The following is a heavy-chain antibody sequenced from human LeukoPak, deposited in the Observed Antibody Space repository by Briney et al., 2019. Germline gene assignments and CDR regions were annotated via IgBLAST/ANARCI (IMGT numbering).Heavy chain of an antibody. Sequence: GASVKVSCKASGYTFTSYGISWVRQAPGQGLEWMGWISAYNGNTNYAQKLQGRVTMTTDTSTSTAYMELRSLRSDDTAVYYWAITIFGVVIQNYWGQGTLVTVSS. D-gene: IGHD3-3*01. CDR2: ISAYNGNT. CDR1: GYTFTSYG. V-gene: IGHV1-18*01. J-gene: IGHJ4*02. CDR3: AITIFGVVIQNY.